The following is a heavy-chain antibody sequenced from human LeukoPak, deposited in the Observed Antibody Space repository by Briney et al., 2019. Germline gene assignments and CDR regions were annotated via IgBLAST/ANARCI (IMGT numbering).Heavy chain of an antibody. Sequence: GGSLRLSCVVSGLSLSNYCMRWVSQAQGKGLGWVAVKSYDGTNKSYADSVSGRFTTSRDNSKNTLYLQMDSLRTEDTSVYYCARVELYASGWYGSVDYWGQGTLVAVSS. J-gene: IGHJ4*02. CDR3: ARVELYASGWYGSVDY. D-gene: IGHD6-19*01. CDR2: KSYDGTNK. V-gene: IGHV3-30*03. CDR1: GLSLSNYC.